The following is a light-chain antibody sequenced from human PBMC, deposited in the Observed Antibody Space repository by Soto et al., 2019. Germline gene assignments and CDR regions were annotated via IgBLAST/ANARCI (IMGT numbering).Light chain of an antibody. Sequence: QSVLAQPASVSGSPGQSIAISCTGTRSDVGAYNYVSWYQQHPGKAPKLMISEVTNRPSGVSDRFSGSKSGNTASLTSSGLQAGDEADYYCSSFTSRFTFVFGTGAKGTV. CDR1: RSDVGAYNY. V-gene: IGLV2-14*01. CDR2: EVT. CDR3: SSFTSRFTFV. J-gene: IGLJ1*01.